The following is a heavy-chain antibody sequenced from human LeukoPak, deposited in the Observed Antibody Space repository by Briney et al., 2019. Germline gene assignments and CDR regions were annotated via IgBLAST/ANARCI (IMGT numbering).Heavy chain of an antibody. CDR3: ARSQTYGDHPPFDY. J-gene: IGHJ4*02. CDR1: GYSFTGSA. V-gene: IGHV7-4-1*02. Sequence: GASVKVSCKASGYSFTGSAMNWVRQAPGQGLEWMGWINTNTGNTTYAEGFTGRFVFSLDTSVSTAYIQISSLKTEDTAVYFCARSQTYGDHPPFDYWGQGTLVTVSS. D-gene: IGHD4-17*01. CDR2: INTNTGNT.